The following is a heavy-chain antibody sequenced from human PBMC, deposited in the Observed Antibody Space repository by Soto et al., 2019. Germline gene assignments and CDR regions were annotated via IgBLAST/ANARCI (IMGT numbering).Heavy chain of an antibody. Sequence: ASVKVSCKASGGTFSSYAISWVRQAPGQGLEWMGGIIPIFGNTNYAQKLQGRVTMTTDTSTSTAYMELRSLRSDDTAVYYCARATWFGENTFDYWGQGTLVTVSS. D-gene: IGHD3-10*01. V-gene: IGHV1-18*01. J-gene: IGHJ4*02. CDR1: GGTFSSYA. CDR2: IIPIFGNT. CDR3: ARATWFGENTFDY.